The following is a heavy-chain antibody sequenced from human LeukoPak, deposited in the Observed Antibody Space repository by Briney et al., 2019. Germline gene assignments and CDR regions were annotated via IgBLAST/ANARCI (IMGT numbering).Heavy chain of an antibody. CDR2: ISGSGSTV. CDR3: ARLRVGATLRY. J-gene: IGHJ4*02. Sequence: GGSLRLSCAASGFTFSSFEMNWVRQAPGKGLEWVSYISGSGSTVYYADSVRGRFTISRDNAKNSLHLQMNSLRAEDTAVYYCARLRVGATLRYWGQGTLVTVSS. CDR1: GFTFSSFE. D-gene: IGHD1-26*01. V-gene: IGHV3-48*03.